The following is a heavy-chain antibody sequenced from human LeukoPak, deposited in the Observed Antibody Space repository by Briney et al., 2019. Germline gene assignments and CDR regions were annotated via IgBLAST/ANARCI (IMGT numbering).Heavy chain of an antibody. J-gene: IGHJ4*02. V-gene: IGHV3-23*01. Sequence: PGGSLRLSCAASGFTFSSYAMSWVRQAPGKGLEWVSAISGSGGSTYYADSVKGRFSISRDNSKNTLYLQMNSLRAEDTAVFYCARGPELVLDYWGQGTLVTVSS. CDR1: GFTFSSYA. D-gene: IGHD1-7*01. CDR2: ISGSGGST. CDR3: ARGPELVLDY.